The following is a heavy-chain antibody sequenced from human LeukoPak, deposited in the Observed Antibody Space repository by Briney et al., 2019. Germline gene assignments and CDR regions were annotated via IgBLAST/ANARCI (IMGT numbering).Heavy chain of an antibody. CDR1: GFTFSNYW. CDR3: ARVAARGNDY. J-gene: IGHJ4*02. CDR2: INDGGSGT. Sequence: GGSLTLSCAASGFTFSNYWMHWVRHAPGKGLVWVSRINDGGSGTNYADSVKGRFTISRDNTKNTLYLQMNSLRAEDTAVYYCARVAARGNDYWGQGTLVTVSS. D-gene: IGHD6-6*01. V-gene: IGHV3-74*01.